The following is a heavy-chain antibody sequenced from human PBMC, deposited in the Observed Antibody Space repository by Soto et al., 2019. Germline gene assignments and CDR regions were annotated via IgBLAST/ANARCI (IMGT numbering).Heavy chain of an antibody. J-gene: IGHJ6*02. Sequence: SETLSLTCTVSGGSISSGGYYWSWIRQHPGKGLEWIGYIYYSGSTYYNPSLKSRVTIAVDTSKNQFSLKLSSVTAADTAVYYCARDSSGWNGDYYYGMDVWGQGATVTVSS. D-gene: IGHD6-19*01. CDR2: IYYSGST. CDR3: ARDSSGWNGDYYYGMDV. V-gene: IGHV4-31*03. CDR1: GGSISSGGYY.